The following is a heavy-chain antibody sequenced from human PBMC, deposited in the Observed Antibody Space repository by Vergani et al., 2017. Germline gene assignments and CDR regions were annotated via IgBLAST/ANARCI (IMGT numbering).Heavy chain of an antibody. D-gene: IGHD2-21*01. J-gene: IGHJ6*02. CDR2: IIPILGIA. V-gene: IGHV1-69*08. Sequence: QVQLVQSGAEVKKPGSSVKVSCKASGGTFSSYTISWVRQAPGQGLEWMGRIIPILGIANYAQKFQGRVTITADKSTSTAYMELSSLRSEDTAVYYCAXDAGGYSSYYGMDVWGQGTTVTVSS. CDR1: GGTFSSYT. CDR3: AXDAGGYSSYYGMDV.